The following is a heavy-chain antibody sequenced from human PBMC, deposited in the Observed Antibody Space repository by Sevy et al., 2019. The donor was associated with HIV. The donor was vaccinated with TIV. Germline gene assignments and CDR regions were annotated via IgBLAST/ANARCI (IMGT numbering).Heavy chain of an antibody. J-gene: IGHJ6*02. Sequence: GGSLRLSCSASEFTFSSYAMSWVRQAPGKGLEWVSSISGSGRFTYYADFVEGRFIISRDNSKNTLSVQMNSLRAEDTAVYYCAKGFCSGATCPRDYYYYGMDVWVQGTTVTVSS. CDR2: ISGSGRFT. V-gene: IGHV3-23*01. CDR1: EFTFSSYA. CDR3: AKGFCSGATCPRDYYYYGMDV. D-gene: IGHD2-15*01.